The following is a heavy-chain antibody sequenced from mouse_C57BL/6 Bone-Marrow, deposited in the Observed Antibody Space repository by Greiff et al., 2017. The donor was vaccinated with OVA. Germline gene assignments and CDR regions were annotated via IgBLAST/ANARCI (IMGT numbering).Heavy chain of an antibody. CDR1: GYTFTSYW. CDR3: TRITTVVPSFDY. V-gene: IGHV1-5*01. J-gene: IGHJ3*01. Sequence: VQLQQSGTVLARPGASVKMSCKTSGYTFTSYWMHWVKQRPGQGLEWIGAIYPGNSDTSYNQKFKGKAKLTAVTSASTAYMELSSLTNEDSAVYYCTRITTVVPSFDYWGQGTLVTVSA. CDR2: IYPGNSDT. D-gene: IGHD1-1*01.